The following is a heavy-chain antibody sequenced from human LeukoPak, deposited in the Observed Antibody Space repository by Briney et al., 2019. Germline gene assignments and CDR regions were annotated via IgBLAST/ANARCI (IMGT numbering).Heavy chain of an antibody. CDR1: GYSFTTYW. J-gene: IGHJ4*02. V-gene: IGHV5-51*01. Sequence: GESLKISCRGSGYSFTTYWIGWVRQMPGKGLGWMGIIYPGDSDTRYSPSFQGQVTISADKSISTAYLQWSSLKASDTAIYYCARRVADSWYFDYWGQGTLVTVSS. CDR3: ARRVADSWYFDY. D-gene: IGHD6-13*01. CDR2: IYPGDSDT.